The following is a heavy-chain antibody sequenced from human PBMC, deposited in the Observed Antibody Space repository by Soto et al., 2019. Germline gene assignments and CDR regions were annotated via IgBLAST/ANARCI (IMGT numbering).Heavy chain of an antibody. CDR3: ARGESTPLWFGELTSAEYFQH. V-gene: IGHV4-31*03. CDR1: GGSISSGGYY. Sequence: QVQLQESGPGLVKPSQTLSLTCTVSGGSISSGGYYWSWIRQHPGKGLEWIGYIYYSGSTYYNPSLKSRVTISVDTSKNQFSLKLSSVTAADTAVYYCARGESTPLWFGELTSAEYFQHWGQGTLVTVSS. D-gene: IGHD3-10*01. J-gene: IGHJ1*01. CDR2: IYYSGST.